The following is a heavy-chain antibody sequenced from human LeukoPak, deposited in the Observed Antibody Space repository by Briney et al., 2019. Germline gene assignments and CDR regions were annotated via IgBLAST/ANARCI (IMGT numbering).Heavy chain of an antibody. V-gene: IGHV1-69*04. J-gene: IGHJ5*02. CDR2: IIPILGIA. CDR1: GGTFSSYA. D-gene: IGHD3-22*01. Sequence: SVKVSCKASGGTFSSYAISWVRQAPGQGLEWMGRIIPILGIANYAQKFQGRVTITADKYTSTAYMELSSLRSEDTAVYYCAREPAGPPDYYDSSGYYHFPYNWFDPWGQGTLVTVSS. CDR3: AREPAGPPDYYDSSGYYHFPYNWFDP.